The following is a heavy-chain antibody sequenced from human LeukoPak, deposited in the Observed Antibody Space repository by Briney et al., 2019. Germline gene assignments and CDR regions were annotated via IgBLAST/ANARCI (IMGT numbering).Heavy chain of an antibody. CDR1: GYTFTDYA. CDR3: ARGGKQWRGGNYFDS. V-gene: IGHV1-3*03. Sequence: ASVKASCKASGYTFTDYALHWVRQAPGQSPEWMGWITTGRGETRYSQEFQRRITFTRDTSASTVYMDLSDLRSEDTAVYYCARGGKQWRGGNYFDSWGQGILVTVSS. CDR2: ITTGRGET. J-gene: IGHJ4*02. D-gene: IGHD6-19*01.